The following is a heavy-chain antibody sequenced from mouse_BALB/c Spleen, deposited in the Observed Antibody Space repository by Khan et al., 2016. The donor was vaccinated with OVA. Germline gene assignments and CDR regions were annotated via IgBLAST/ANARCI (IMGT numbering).Heavy chain of an antibody. Sequence: VQLQQSGTVLARPGASVKMSCKASGYTFTSYWMRWVKQRPGQGLEWIGAIYPGNSDINYNQKFKGKAKLTAVTSTSTAYMELNSLTNEDSAVYYCTRNGFGNYESWDYWGQGTTLTVSS. D-gene: IGHD2-1*01. J-gene: IGHJ2*01. CDR2: IYPGNSDI. CDR1: GYTFTSYW. CDR3: TRNGFGNYESWDY. V-gene: IGHV1-5*01.